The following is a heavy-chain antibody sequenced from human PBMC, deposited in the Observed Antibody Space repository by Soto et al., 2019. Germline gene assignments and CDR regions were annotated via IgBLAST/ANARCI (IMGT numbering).Heavy chain of an antibody. CDR2: ISWNSGSI. V-gene: IGHV3-9*01. CDR1: GFTFDDYA. J-gene: IGHJ6*03. D-gene: IGHD6-13*01. CDR3: AKSIAAVYYYYYMDV. Sequence: PGGSLRLSCAASGFTFDDYAMHWVRQAPGKGPEWVSGISWNSGSIGYADSVKGRFTISRDNAKNSLYLQMNSLRAEDTALYYCAKSIAAVYYYYYMDVWGKGTTVTVSS.